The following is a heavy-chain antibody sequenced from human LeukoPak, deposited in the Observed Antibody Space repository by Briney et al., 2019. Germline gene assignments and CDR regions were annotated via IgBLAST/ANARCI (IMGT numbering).Heavy chain of an antibody. Sequence: AVTDTFKSTGCIFLSYPISWLRQAPGQGLEWMGGIIPIFGTANYAQKFQGRVTITADEYTSTAYMELRSLTSDDTAVYYCSRDLAYSSSDRTPFDYWGQGTLVTVSA. CDR2: IIPIFGTA. V-gene: IGHV1-69*13. D-gene: IGHD6-6*01. J-gene: IGHJ4*02. CDR1: GCIFLSYP. CDR3: SRDLAYSSSDRTPFDY.